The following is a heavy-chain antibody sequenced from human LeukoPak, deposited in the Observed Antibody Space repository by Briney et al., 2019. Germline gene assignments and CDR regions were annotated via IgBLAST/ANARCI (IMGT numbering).Heavy chain of an antibody. CDR1: GGSISGYY. D-gene: IGHD3-16*01. Sequence: SETLSLTCTVSGGSISGYYWSWIRQPPGKGLEWIGYIYYSGSTNYNPSLKSRVTISVDTSKNQFSLKLSSVTAADTALYYCARGDYIWGSYDYWGQGTLVTVSS. J-gene: IGHJ4*02. CDR3: ARGDYIWGSYDY. CDR2: IYYSGST. V-gene: IGHV4-59*01.